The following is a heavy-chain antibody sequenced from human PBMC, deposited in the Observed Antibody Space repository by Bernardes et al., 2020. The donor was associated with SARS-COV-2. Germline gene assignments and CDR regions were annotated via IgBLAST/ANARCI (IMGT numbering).Heavy chain of an antibody. J-gene: IGHJ4*02. CDR2: IYYSGST. CDR1: GGSISSYY. D-gene: IGHD3-22*01. V-gene: IGHV4-59*01. Sequence: TLSLTCTVSGGSISSYYWSWIRQPPGKGLEWIGYIYYSGSTNYNPSLKSRVTISVDTSKNQFSLKLSSVTAADTAVYYCARVYYYDSSGYYYGIYFDYWGQGTLVTVSS. CDR3: ARVYYYDSSGYYYGIYFDY.